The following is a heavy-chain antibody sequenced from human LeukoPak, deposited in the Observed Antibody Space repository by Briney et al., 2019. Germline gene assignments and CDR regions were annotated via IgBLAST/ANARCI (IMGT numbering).Heavy chain of an antibody. D-gene: IGHD5-18*01. CDR1: DGSINIYY. Sequence: SETLSLTCTVSDGSINIYYWSWIRQAPGKGLEWNGYIYNSGSTNYNPSLRRRVTISMDTSKKQFSLRLTSVTAADTAMYYCARGYNYGAHYWFDYWGQGTLVTVSS. J-gene: IGHJ4*02. CDR3: ARGYNYGAHYWFDY. CDR2: IYNSGST. V-gene: IGHV4-59*01.